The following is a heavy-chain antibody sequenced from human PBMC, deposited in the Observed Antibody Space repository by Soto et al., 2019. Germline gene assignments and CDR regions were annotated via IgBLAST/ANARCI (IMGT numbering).Heavy chain of an antibody. J-gene: IGHJ6*02. CDR2: INPNSGAT. CDR1: GDTFTSYF. Sequence: QFVPSAAEVKKPGASVRVSCKGSGDTFTSYFIIWVRQAPGQGPEWMGWINPNSGATNYAQKFQVRVTMTTDTSISSADLELTRLTSDDTAVYYRATGTRYRSRWTYYTVYGLDVWGPGTTVIVSS. CDR3: ATGTRYRSRWTYYTVYGLDV. V-gene: IGHV1-2*02. D-gene: IGHD1-26*01.